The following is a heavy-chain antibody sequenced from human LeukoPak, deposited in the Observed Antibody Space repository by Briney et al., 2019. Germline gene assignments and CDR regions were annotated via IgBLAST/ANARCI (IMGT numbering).Heavy chain of an antibody. CDR3: ARGARLREAPYYFDY. V-gene: IGHV4-30-2*01. J-gene: IGHJ4*02. Sequence: SQTLSLTCAVPGGSISSGGYSWSWIRQPPGKGLEWIGYIYHSGSTYYNPSLKSRVTISVDRSKNQFSLKLSSVTAADTAVYYCARGARLREAPYYFDYWGQGTLVTVSS. D-gene: IGHD4-17*01. CDR2: IYHSGST. CDR1: GGSISSGGYS.